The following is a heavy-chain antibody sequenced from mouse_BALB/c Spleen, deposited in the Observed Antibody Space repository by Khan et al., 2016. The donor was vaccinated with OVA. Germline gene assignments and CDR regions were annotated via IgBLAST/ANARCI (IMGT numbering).Heavy chain of an antibody. V-gene: IGHV3-1*02. CDR1: GYSITSCYG. Sequence: EVKLEVSGAGLVKPSQSLSLTCTVTGYSITSCYGWYWIRQFPGNKLELMGYISYSGNTNYNPSLKSRISITRDTSKNQFFLQLKSVTTEDTARYYCARTARFKYWGQGTTLTVSS. D-gene: IGHD1-2*01. CDR3: ARTARFKY. CDR2: ISYSGNT. J-gene: IGHJ2*01.